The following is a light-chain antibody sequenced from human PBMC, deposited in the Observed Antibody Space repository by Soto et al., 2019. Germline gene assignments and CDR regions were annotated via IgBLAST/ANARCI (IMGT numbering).Light chain of an antibody. Sequence: DIVLTQSPDSLAVSLGERATIDCKSSQTLLSSSNNKISLAWFQQKPGRPPRLLIYWASTRESGVPDRFTGSGSGTDFSLTISSLQTDDVAVYYCQQYYLIPWTFGQGTKVEIK. CDR2: WAS. V-gene: IGKV4-1*01. J-gene: IGKJ1*01. CDR1: QTLLSSSNNKIS. CDR3: QQYYLIPWT.